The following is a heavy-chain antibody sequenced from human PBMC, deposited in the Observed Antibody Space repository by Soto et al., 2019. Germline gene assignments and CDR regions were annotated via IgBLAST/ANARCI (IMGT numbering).Heavy chain of an antibody. D-gene: IGHD3-16*01. CDR1: GFTFSNYG. CDR2: ISYDGSNK. J-gene: IGHJ4*02. V-gene: IGHV3-30-3*01. CDR3: ARGRDYLGGDFDY. Sequence: QVQLVESGGGVVQPGRSLRLSCTASGFTFSNYGMHWVRQAPGKGLKWVAVISYDGSNKYYADSVKGRFTISRDNSKNTLYVQMNSPRAEDTAVYYCARGRDYLGGDFDYWGQGTLVTVSS.